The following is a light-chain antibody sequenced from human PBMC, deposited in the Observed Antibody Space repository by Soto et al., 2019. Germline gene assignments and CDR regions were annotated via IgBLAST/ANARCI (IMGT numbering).Light chain of an antibody. CDR1: QSLTNNY. V-gene: IGKV3-20*01. CDR3: QQYGTSPPDT. CDR2: GAS. J-gene: IGKJ5*01. Sequence: IACTPSPRTLSSSPAERPPLSCRASQSLTNNYLAWYQQKPGQAPRLLIHGASSRAAGIPDRFSGSGSGTDFTPTISRLEPEDVAVYYCQQYGTSPPDTFGQGTRLEIK.